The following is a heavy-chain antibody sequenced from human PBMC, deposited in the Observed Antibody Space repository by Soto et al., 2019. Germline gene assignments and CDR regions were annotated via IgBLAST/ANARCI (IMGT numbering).Heavy chain of an antibody. Sequence: VASVKVSCKASGGTFSSYAIRWVRQAPGQGLEWMGGIIPIFGTANYAQKFQGRVTITADESTSTAYMELSSLRSEDTAVYYCAILVQLERTFDYWGQGTLVTVYS. CDR2: IIPIFGTA. D-gene: IGHD1-1*01. CDR1: GGTFSSYA. V-gene: IGHV1-69*13. CDR3: AILVQLERTFDY. J-gene: IGHJ4*02.